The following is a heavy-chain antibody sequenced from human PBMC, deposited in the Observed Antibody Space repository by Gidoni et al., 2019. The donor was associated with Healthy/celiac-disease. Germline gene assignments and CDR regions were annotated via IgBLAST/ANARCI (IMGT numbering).Heavy chain of an antibody. Sequence: QVQLQQWGAGLLKPSETLSLTCAVYGGSFIGYSWSWIRQPPGKGLEWIGEINHSGSTNYNPAIKRRVTISVDTSKNQFSLKLSSVTDADTAVYYCARGPLRHYYDSSGYYGYNYWGQGTLVTVSS. CDR1: GGSFIGYS. CDR3: ARGPLRHYYDSSGYYGYNY. D-gene: IGHD3-22*01. CDR2: INHSGST. J-gene: IGHJ4*02. V-gene: IGHV4-34*01.